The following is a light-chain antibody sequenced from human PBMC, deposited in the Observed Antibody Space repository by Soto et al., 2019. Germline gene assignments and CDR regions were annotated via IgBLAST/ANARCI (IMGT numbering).Light chain of an antibody. CDR2: GAS. Sequence: EIVMTQSPATLSVSPGERATLSCSASQSVSSNLAWYQQKPGQAPRLLIYGASTRDTGIPARFSGSGSGTEFTLTISSLQSEDFAVYYCQQYNNWPPYTFGQGTKLEIK. CDR1: QSVSSN. V-gene: IGKV3-15*01. J-gene: IGKJ2*01. CDR3: QQYNNWPPYT.